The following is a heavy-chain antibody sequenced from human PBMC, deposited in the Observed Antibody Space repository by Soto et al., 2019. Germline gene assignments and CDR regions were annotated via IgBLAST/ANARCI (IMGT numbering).Heavy chain of an antibody. V-gene: IGHV3-7*03. D-gene: IGHD3-22*01. Sequence: LRLSCAASGFTFSSYWMSWVRQAPGKGLEWVANIKQDGSEKYYVDSVKGRFTISRDNAKNSLYLQMNSLRAEDTAVYYCARESYYYDSSGYLDSWGQGTLVTVSS. CDR1: GFTFSSYW. CDR3: ARESYYYDSSGYLDS. J-gene: IGHJ4*02. CDR2: IKQDGSEK.